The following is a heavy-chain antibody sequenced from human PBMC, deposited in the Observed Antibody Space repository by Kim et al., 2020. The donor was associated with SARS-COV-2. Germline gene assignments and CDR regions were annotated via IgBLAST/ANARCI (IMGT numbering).Heavy chain of an antibody. V-gene: IGHV3-11*03. J-gene: IGHJ6*02. CDR2: ISSSSSYT. CDR1: GFSFSDYY. D-gene: IGHD2-2*01. CDR3: AGGYCSSTSCHPTLYYYYGMDV. Sequence: GGSLRLSCAASGFSFSDYYMSWIRQAPGMGLEHISYISSSSSYTNYAESVKGRFTISRDNAKNSLYLQMNSLRAEDTAVYYCAGGYCSSTSCHPTLYYYYGMDVWGQGTTVTVSS.